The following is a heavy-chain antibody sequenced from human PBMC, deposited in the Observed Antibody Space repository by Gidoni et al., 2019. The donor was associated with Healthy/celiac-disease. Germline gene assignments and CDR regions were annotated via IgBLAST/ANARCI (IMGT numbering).Heavy chain of an antibody. CDR3: ARGTIFGVVANYYYYMDV. D-gene: IGHD3-3*01. Sequence: QVQLQQWGAGLLKPSETLSLTCAVYGGSFSGYYWSWIRQPPGKGLEWIGEINHSGSTNYNPSLKSRVTISVDTSKNQFSLKLSSVTAADTAVYYCARGTIFGVVANYYYYMDVWGKGTTVTVSS. CDR1: GGSFSGYY. V-gene: IGHV4-34*01. CDR2: INHSGST. J-gene: IGHJ6*03.